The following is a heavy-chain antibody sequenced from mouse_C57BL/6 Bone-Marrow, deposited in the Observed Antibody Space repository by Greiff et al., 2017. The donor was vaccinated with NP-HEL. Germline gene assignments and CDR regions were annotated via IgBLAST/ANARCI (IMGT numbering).Heavy chain of an antibody. J-gene: IGHJ2*01. CDR2: ISYDGSN. CDR3: AREGGGRFDY. V-gene: IGHV3-6*01. D-gene: IGHD1-1*02. CDR1: GYSITSGYY. Sequence: EVQLQESGPGLVKPSQSLSLTCSVTGYSITSGYYWNWIRQFPGNKLEWMGYISYDGSNNYNPSLKNRISITRDTSKNQFFLKLNSVTTEDTATYYCAREGGGRFDYWGQGTTLTVSS.